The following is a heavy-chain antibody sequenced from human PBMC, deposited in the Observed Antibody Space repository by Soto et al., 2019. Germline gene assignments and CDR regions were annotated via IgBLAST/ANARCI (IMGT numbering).Heavy chain of an antibody. Sequence: QVQLVQSGAEVKKPGASVKVSCRASGYTFTNFGVTWVRRAPGQGLEWMGWISAYTDTPNYAQKFQGRVTMTIATSTRTAYMDLRRLTSDDTAVYYCARVIPGVEAWFDPWGQGTRVTVSS. D-gene: IGHD2-2*01. CDR3: ARVIPGVEAWFDP. V-gene: IGHV1-18*01. J-gene: IGHJ5*02. CDR2: ISAYTDTP. CDR1: GYTFTNFG.